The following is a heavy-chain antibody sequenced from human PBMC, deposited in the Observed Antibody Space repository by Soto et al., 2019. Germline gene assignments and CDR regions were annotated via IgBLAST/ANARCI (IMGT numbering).Heavy chain of an antibody. Sequence: ASVKVSCKASGFTFTSHTLHWVRQAPGQTLEWMGWINTGSDNTKYSQRFQGRVTITRDTSATAAYMELSSLRSEDTAVYFCASSTPITTGTSRYYYYAMDVWGQGTTVTVSS. D-gene: IGHD1-1*01. CDR3: ASSTPITTGTSRYYYYAMDV. V-gene: IGHV1-3*04. CDR2: INTGSDNT. CDR1: GFTFTSHT. J-gene: IGHJ6*02.